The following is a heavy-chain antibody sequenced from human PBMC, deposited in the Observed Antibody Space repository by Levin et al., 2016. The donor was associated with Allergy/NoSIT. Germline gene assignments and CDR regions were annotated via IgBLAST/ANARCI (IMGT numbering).Heavy chain of an antibody. CDR1: GYSFNHYG. V-gene: IGHV1-18*01. J-gene: IGHJ3*02. CDR2: ISTYNGDT. D-gene: IGHD3-10*01. CDR3: ARGLRPTFYFGSGSNYGAFDI. Sequence: ASVKVSCKASGYSFNHYGINWVRQAPGQGPEWMGWISTYNGDTNYAQKFQGRVTLTTDTPTTTAHMDLRSLRSDDTAVYYCARGLRPTFYFGSGSNYGAFDIWGQGTMVTVSS.